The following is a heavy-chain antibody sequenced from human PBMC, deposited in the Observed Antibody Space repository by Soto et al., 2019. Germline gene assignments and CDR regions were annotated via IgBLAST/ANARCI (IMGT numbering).Heavy chain of an antibody. D-gene: IGHD2-2*01. CDR2: ISTVNGTT. CDR3: AKGSQLRTPDY. CDR1: GCTLSGYA. J-gene: IGHJ4*02. Sequence: SVELTCEGSGCTLSGYATGWVRQATGQRLEWMGWISTVNGTTKYAQKFQGRVTITRDTSATTAYMELSSLRSEDTPVYYCAKGSQLRTPDYCAQATLLT. V-gene: IGHV1-3*04.